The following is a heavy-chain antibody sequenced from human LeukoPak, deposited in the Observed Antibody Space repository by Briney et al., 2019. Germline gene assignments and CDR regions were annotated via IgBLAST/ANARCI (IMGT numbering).Heavy chain of an antibody. CDR2: IRYDGSNK. CDR3: AKGLPPIVATITSDY. D-gene: IGHD5-12*01. CDR1: GFTFSSYG. V-gene: IGHV3-30*02. J-gene: IGHJ4*02. Sequence: GGSLRLSCAASGFTFSSYGMHWVRQAPGKGLEWVAFIRYDGSNKYYADSVKDRFTISRDNSKNTLYLQMNSLRAEDTAVYYCAKGLPPIVATITSDYWGQGTLVTVSS.